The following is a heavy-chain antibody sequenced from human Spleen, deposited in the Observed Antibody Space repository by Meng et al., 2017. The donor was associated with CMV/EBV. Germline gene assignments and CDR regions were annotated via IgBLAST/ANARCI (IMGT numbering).Heavy chain of an antibody. CDR1: GYTFTGYY. J-gene: IGHJ4*02. V-gene: IGHV1-2*02. Sequence: ASVKVSCKASGYTFTGYYMHWVRQDPGQGLEWMGWINPHSGVTNYAQKFQGRVTMTRDASINTAYMALTRLTSDDTAVYYCAKLGQLGDFGYWGQGTLVTVSS. CDR2: INPHSGVT. D-gene: IGHD3-10*01. CDR3: AKLGQLGDFGY.